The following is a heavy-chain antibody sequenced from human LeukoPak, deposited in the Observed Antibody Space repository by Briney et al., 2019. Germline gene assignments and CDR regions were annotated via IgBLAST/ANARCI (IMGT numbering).Heavy chain of an antibody. Sequence: SETLSLTCTVSGGSISSYYWSWIRQPPGKGLEWIGYIYYSGSTNYNPSLKSRVTISVDTSKNQFSLKLTSVTAADTAVYYCAAYGARGAFDIWGHGTMVTVST. J-gene: IGHJ3*02. CDR1: GGSISSYY. CDR3: AAYGARGAFDI. CDR2: IYYSGST. D-gene: IGHD4-17*01. V-gene: IGHV4-59*01.